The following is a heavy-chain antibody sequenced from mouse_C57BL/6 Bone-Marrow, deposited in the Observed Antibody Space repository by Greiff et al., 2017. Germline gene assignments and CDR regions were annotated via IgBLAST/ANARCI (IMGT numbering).Heavy chain of an antibody. V-gene: IGHV7-3*01. CDR1: GFTFTDYY. CDR2: IRNKANGSTT. Sequence: EVQVVESGGGLVQPGGSLSLSCAASGFTFTDYYMSWVRQPPGKALEWLGFIRNKANGSTTEYSASVKGRFTISRYNSQRSLYLQMNALSADDTATYYCASDSSYRYFDVWGTGTTVTVSS. J-gene: IGHJ1*03. CDR3: ASDSSYRYFDV.